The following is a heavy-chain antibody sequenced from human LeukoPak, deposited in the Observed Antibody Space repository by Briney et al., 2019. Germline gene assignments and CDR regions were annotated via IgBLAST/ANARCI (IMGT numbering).Heavy chain of an antibody. J-gene: IGHJ5*02. CDR2: IYHSGST. D-gene: IGHD6-19*01. CDR3: ARDLAVAGIFDWFDP. CDR1: GVSISSYY. Sequence: SETLSLTCTVSGVSISSYYWSWIRQPPGKGLEWIGYIYHSGSTNYNPSLKSRVTISIDTSRNQFSLKLSSVTAADTAVYYCARDLAVAGIFDWFDPWGQGTLVTVSS. V-gene: IGHV4-59*12.